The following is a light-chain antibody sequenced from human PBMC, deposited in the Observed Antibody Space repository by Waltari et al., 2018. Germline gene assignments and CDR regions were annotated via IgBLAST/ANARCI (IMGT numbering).Light chain of an antibody. CDR1: QDIGSW. CDR2: VAT. J-gene: IGKJ4*01. CDR3: QQAKNFPAVS. V-gene: IGKV1-12*01. Sequence: DIQMTQSPSSVSASVGARVNITCRASQDIGSWLAWYQHKPGKAPKLLIYVATNLQSGVPSRFSGSGSGTDFTLTISGLQADDSAIYYCQQAKNFPAVSFGGGTKVEIK.